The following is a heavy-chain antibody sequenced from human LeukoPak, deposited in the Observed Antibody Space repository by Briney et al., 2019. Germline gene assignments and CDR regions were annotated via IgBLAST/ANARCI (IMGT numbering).Heavy chain of an antibody. CDR1: GGTFSSYA. D-gene: IGHD3-16*02. CDR3: ARGIYDYVWGSYRPDSY. CDR2: IIPIFGTA. Sequence: SVKVSCKASGGTFSSYAISWVRQAPGQGLEWMGRIIPIFGTANYAQKFQGRVTITTDESTSTAYMELSSLRSEDTAVYYCARGIYDYVWGSYRPDSYWGQGTLVTVSS. V-gene: IGHV1-69*05. J-gene: IGHJ4*02.